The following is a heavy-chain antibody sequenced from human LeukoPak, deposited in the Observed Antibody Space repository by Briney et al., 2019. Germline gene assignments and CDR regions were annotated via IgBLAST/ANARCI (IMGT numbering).Heavy chain of an antibody. J-gene: IGHJ4*02. Sequence: GGSLRLSCSASGFTFSSYSMNWVRQAPGKELEWVSYIGSSSSPTYYADSVKGRFTISRDNAKNSLYLQLNSLRAEDTAVYYCARGFKTAGDERAYWGQGTLVTVSS. CDR2: IGSSSSPT. CDR3: ARGFKTAGDERAY. V-gene: IGHV3-48*01. D-gene: IGHD4-17*01. CDR1: GFTFSSYS.